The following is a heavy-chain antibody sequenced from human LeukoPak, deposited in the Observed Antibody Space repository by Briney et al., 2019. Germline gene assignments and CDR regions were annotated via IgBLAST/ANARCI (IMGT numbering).Heavy chain of an antibody. CDR3: AIRTYYYDSSGYYIGGADY. CDR1: GYTFTSYY. CDR2: INPSGGST. D-gene: IGHD3-22*01. J-gene: IGHJ4*02. Sequence: ASVKVSCKAPGYTFTSYYMHWVRQAPGQGLEWMGLINPSGGSTSYAQKFQGRVTMTRDTSTSTVYMELSSLRSEDTAVYYCAIRTYYYDSSGYYIGGADYWGQGTLVTVSS. V-gene: IGHV1-46*01.